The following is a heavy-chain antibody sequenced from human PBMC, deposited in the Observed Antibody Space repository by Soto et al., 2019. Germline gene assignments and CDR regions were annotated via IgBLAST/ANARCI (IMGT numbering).Heavy chain of an antibody. CDR3: ARHFSRSLERPSPGVAPTYWFDP. CDR2: IYYSGST. Sequence: QVQLQESGPGLVKPSETLSLTCTVSGGSISSYYWSWIRQPPGKGLEWIGYIYYSGSTNYNPSLKSRVTISVDTSKNQFSLKLSSVTAADTAVYYCARHFSRSLERPSPGVAPTYWFDPWGQGTLVTVSS. D-gene: IGHD1-1*01. J-gene: IGHJ5*02. V-gene: IGHV4-59*08. CDR1: GGSISSYY.